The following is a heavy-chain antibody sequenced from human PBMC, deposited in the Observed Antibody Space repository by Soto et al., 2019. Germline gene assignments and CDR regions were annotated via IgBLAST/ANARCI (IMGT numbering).Heavy chain of an antibody. V-gene: IGHV2-5*01. Sequence: QISLKESGPTLVKHTQPLTLTCTFSGLSLTNTGVGVGWLRHPPGKSLEWLTLIFWNDDKLYNSSLRSRLTSNKDTSENQVVLTMTNMDPMDTATYYCTNRRGSSCDSGLDVWGQGTTVTVSS. CDR2: IFWNDDK. CDR3: TNRRGSSCDSGLDV. D-gene: IGHD6-13*01. J-gene: IGHJ6*02. CDR1: GLSLTNTGVG.